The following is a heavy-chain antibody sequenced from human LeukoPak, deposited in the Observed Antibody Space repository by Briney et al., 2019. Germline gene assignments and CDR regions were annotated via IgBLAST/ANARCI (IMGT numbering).Heavy chain of an antibody. CDR3: AKDGGIAVAGTFGH. V-gene: IGHV3-23*01. Sequence: GGSLRLSCAASGFTFSSYAMSWVRQAPGKGLEWVSAISGSGGSTYYAYSVKGRFTISRDNSKNTLYLQMNSLRAEDTAVYYCAKDGGIAVAGTFGHWGQGTLVTVSS. J-gene: IGHJ4*02. CDR2: ISGSGGST. CDR1: GFTFSSYA. D-gene: IGHD6-19*01.